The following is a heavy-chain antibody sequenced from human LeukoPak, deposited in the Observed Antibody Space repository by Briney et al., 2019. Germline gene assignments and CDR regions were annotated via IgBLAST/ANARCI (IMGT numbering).Heavy chain of an antibody. CDR3: ARGYRGYLFFDY. CDR2: IKHDGSEK. V-gene: IGHV3-7*01. Sequence: PGGSLRLSCAASGFTFSGYWMSWVRQAPGKGLEWVANIKHDGSEKYYVDSVKGRFTISRDNAKNSLYLQMNSLRAEDTAVYYCARGYRGYLFFDYWGQGTLVTVSS. CDR1: GFTFSGYW. J-gene: IGHJ4*02. D-gene: IGHD5-12*01.